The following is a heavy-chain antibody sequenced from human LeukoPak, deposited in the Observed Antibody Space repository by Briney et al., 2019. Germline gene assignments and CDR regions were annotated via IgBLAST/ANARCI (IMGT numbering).Heavy chain of an antibody. D-gene: IGHD5-18*01. J-gene: IGHJ4*02. CDR2: IYSGDRT. CDR3: ARDGEYSYGYGFDY. V-gene: IGHV3-66*01. CDR1: GFSVNNLY. Sequence: GGSLRLSCAASGFSVNNLYMSWVRQAPGKGLEWVSVIYSGDRTYYAHSVKGRFTISRDTSKNTVYLQMNSLRPEETAVYYCARDGEYSYGYGFDYWGQGTLVTVSS.